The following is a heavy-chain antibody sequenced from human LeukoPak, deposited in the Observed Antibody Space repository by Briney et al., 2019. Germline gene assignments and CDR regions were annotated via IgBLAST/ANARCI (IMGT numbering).Heavy chain of an antibody. Sequence: SETLSLTCTVSGYSINSGYYWGWIRQPPGKGLEWIGSIYHSGSTYYNPSLKSRVTISVDTSKNQFSLNLSSVTAADTAVYYCARLGYCSGGSCYQYYYVDVWGKGTTVTISS. CDR3: ARLGYCSGGSCYQYYYVDV. V-gene: IGHV4-38-2*02. CDR2: IYHSGST. D-gene: IGHD2-15*01. CDR1: GYSINSGYY. J-gene: IGHJ6*03.